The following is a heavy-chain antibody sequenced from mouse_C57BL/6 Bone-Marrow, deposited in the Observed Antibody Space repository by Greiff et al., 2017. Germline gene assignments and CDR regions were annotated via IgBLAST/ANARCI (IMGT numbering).Heavy chain of an antibody. CDR1: GYTFTSYD. Sequence: VQLQQSGPELVKPGASVKLSCKASGYTFTSYDLNWVKQRPGQGLEWIGWIYPRDGSTKYNEKFKGKATLTVDTSSSTAYMELHSLTSEDSAVYFCASEFITTVVAGDYWGQGTTRTVSS. V-gene: IGHV1-85*01. J-gene: IGHJ2*01. CDR2: IYPRDGST. CDR3: ASEFITTVVAGDY. D-gene: IGHD1-1*01.